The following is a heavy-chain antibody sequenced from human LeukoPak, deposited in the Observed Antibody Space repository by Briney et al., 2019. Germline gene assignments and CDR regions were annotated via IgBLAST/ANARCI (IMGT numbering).Heavy chain of an antibody. Sequence: SVKVSFKASGGTFSSYAISWVRQAPGQGLEWMGGIIPIFGTANYAQKFQGRVTITADESTSTAYMELSSLRSEDTAVYYCARDDDSSSWYYYFDYWGQGTLVTVSS. CDR3: ARDDDSSSWYYYFDY. CDR2: IIPIFGTA. CDR1: GGTFSSYA. V-gene: IGHV1-69*13. J-gene: IGHJ4*02. D-gene: IGHD6-13*01.